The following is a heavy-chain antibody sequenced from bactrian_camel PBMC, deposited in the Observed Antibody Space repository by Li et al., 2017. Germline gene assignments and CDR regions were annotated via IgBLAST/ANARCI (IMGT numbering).Heavy chain of an antibody. CDR3: AADTRISTCLVDDDSYY. CDR2: FYTAGSDT. CDR1: GFIGRPNC. Sequence: HVQLVESGGGSVRPGGSLRLTCALSGFIGRPNCMAWFRQLPGKEREAIAAFYTAGSDTYYADAAMGRFTISQDSAKNTLYLQIDSLKPEDTAMYYCAADTRISTCLVDDDSYYWGQGTQVTVS. V-gene: IGHV3S6*01. J-gene: IGHJ4*01. D-gene: IGHD3*01.